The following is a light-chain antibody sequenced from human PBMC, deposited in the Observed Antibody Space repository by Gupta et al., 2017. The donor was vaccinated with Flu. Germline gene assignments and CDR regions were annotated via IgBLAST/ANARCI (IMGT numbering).Light chain of an antibody. V-gene: IGLV3-21*02. CDR2: DDS. Sequence: GGNGVGSKTVHWYQQKPGQAPVLVVHDDSDRPSGIPARFSGSNSGNTATLTIPRVEAGDEADHYCPVWDEKNDHSVFGTGTRVTLL. CDR1: GVGSKT. J-gene: IGLJ1*01. CDR3: PVWDEKNDHSV.